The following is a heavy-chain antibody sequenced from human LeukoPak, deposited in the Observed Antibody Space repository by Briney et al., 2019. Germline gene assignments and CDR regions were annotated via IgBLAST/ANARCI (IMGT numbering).Heavy chain of an antibody. Sequence: GGSLRLSCEASGFSFSTSWMIWVRQAPGKGLEWVANIRGDVRQKYYLDSVKGRFTISRDNGKNSLYLQMNSLRAEDTAVYYCTRDRNYGDLGYDAFDIWGQGTMVTVSS. D-gene: IGHD4-17*01. V-gene: IGHV3-7*01. CDR3: TRDRNYGDLGYDAFDI. J-gene: IGHJ3*02. CDR2: IRGDVRQK. CDR1: GFSFSTSW.